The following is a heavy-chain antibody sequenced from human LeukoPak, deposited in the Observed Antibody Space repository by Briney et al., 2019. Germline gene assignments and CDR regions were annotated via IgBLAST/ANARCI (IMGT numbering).Heavy chain of an antibody. V-gene: IGHV3-30*18. Sequence: PGMSLRLSCAASGVTLSPYGMHWVRQAPGKGLEWVAVISYEGGTQHYADSVKGRFIISRDNPRNTLYLQMNILRTEDTAVYYCAKEGTPQVSTWYDLWGQGTRVTVSS. CDR3: AKEGTPQVSTWYDL. D-gene: IGHD3-10*01. CDR2: ISYEGGTQ. CDR1: GVTLSPYG. J-gene: IGHJ5*02.